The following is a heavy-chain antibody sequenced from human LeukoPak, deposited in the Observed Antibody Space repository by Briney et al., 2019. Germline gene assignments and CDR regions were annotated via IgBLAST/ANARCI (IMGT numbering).Heavy chain of an antibody. CDR3: ARLWSTDCSGGSCPHQPNY. D-gene: IGHD2-15*01. CDR2: IYYSGST. V-gene: IGHV4-59*08. Sequence: SSETLSLTCTVSGGSISSYYWSWIRQPPGKGLEWIGYIYYSGSTSYKPSLKSRVTISIDTSKNQFSLKLSSVTAADTAVYYCARLWSTDCSGGSCPHQPNYWGQGTLVTVSS. J-gene: IGHJ4*02. CDR1: GGSISSYY.